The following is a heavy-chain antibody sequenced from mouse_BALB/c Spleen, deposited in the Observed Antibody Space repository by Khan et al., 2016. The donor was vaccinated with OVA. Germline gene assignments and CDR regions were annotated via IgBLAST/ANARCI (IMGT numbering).Heavy chain of an antibody. CDR1: GYSITSDYA. CDR3: ARKNYYGYAMDY. V-gene: IGHV3-2*02. Sequence: VQLKQSGPGLVKPSQSLSLTCTVTGYSITSDYAWDWIRQFPGNKLEWMGYISYGGSTSYNPSLKSRISITRDTSKNQFFLQLNSVTTEDTATYYCARKNYYGYAMDYWGQGNSVTVSS. J-gene: IGHJ4*01. D-gene: IGHD1-1*01. CDR2: ISYGGST.